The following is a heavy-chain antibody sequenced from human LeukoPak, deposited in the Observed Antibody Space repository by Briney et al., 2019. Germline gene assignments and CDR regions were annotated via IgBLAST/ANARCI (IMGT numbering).Heavy chain of an antibody. V-gene: IGHV1-69*13. CDR3: ARVRVGLNWFDP. Sequence: GASVKVSRKASGGTLSRYAISRVRQAPGQGLEWMGGIIPIFGTANYAQKFQGRVTITADESTSTAYMELSSLRSEDTAVYYCARVRVGLNWFDPWGQGTLVTVSS. CDR2: IIPIFGTA. D-gene: IGHD1-26*01. CDR1: GGTLSRYA. J-gene: IGHJ5*02.